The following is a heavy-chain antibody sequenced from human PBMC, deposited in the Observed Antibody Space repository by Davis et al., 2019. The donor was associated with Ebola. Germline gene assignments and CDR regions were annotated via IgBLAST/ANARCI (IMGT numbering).Heavy chain of an antibody. J-gene: IGHJ4*02. Sequence: PGGSLRLSCLASQYAVGTNFLSWVRQAPGKGLEWISVISNDGRTYYIESVRGRFTISRDISKNTFYLQMDNLRAEDTAVYYCPVGHYSSPNGWGQGVLVTVSS. D-gene: IGHD4-11*01. CDR2: ISNDGRT. CDR1: QYAVGTNF. CDR3: PVGHYSSPNG. V-gene: IGHV3-53*01.